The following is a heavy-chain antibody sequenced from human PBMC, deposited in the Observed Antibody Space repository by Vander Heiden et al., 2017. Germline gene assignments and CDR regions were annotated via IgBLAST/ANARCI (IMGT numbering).Heavy chain of an antibody. Sequence: LVKPGRSLRLSCTASGFTFGDYAMSWFRQAPGKGLEWVGFIRSKAYGGTTEYAASVKGRFTISRDDSKSIAYLQMNSLKTEDTAVYYCTRDYYDSSGYYTPSSDAFDIWCQGTMVTVSS. V-gene: IGHV3-49*05. CDR1: GFTFGDYA. D-gene: IGHD3-22*01. J-gene: IGHJ3*02. CDR2: IRSKAYGGTT. CDR3: TRDYYDSSGYYTPSSDAFDI.